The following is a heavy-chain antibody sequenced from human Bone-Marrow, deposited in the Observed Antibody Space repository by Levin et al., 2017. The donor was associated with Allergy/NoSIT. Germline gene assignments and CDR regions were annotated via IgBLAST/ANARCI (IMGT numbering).Heavy chain of an antibody. V-gene: IGHV3-23*01. CDR1: GFTFSSYA. D-gene: IGHD4-11*01. CDR3: AKDLKAPGDDDSWSFDY. Sequence: GGSLRLSCAVSGFTFSSYAMSWVRKPPGKGLEWVSAITASGGSTHHADSVKGRFTISRDNSKNMLYLEMNSLRAEDTAVYYCAKDLKAPGDDDSWSFDYWGQGIRVTVSS. J-gene: IGHJ4*02. CDR2: ITASGGST.